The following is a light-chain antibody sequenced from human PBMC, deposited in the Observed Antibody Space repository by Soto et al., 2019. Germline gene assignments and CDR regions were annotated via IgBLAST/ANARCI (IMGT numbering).Light chain of an antibody. V-gene: IGKV3-15*01. J-gene: IGKJ4*01. Sequence: EIVMTQSPATLSVSPEGRATRSCMASQSISTNLAWYHQKPGQAPRLLISGASTRATGIPARFSGSGSGTEFTLTISSLQSEDFAVYYCQQYNSWPPLTFGGGTKVDI. CDR2: GAS. CDR1: QSISTN. CDR3: QQYNSWPPLT.